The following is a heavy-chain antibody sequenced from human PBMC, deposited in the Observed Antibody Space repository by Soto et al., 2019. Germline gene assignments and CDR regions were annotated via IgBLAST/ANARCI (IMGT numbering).Heavy chain of an antibody. V-gene: IGHV3-33*01. D-gene: IGHD6-13*01. Sequence: QVQLVESGGGVVQPGRSLRLSCAASGFTFSSYGMHWVRQAPGKGLEWVAVIWYDGSNKYYADSVKGRFTISRDNSKNTLYLQMNSLRAEDTAVYYCARGRGIAAAGTLYYFDYCGQGTLVTVSS. J-gene: IGHJ4*02. CDR3: ARGRGIAAAGTLYYFDY. CDR2: IWYDGSNK. CDR1: GFTFSSYG.